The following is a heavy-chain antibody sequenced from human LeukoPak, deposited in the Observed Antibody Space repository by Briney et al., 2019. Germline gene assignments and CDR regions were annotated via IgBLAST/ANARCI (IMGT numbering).Heavy chain of an antibody. V-gene: IGHV1-69*04. CDR1: GGTFSSYA. J-gene: IGHJ4*02. CDR2: IIPILGIA. CDR3: ARGDYYDSSGPFGY. Sequence: SVKVSCKASGGTFSSYAISWVRQAPGQGLEWVGRIIPILGIANYAQKFQGRVTITADKSTSTAYMELSSLRSEDTAVYYCARGDYYDSSGPFGYWGQGTLVTVSS. D-gene: IGHD3-22*01.